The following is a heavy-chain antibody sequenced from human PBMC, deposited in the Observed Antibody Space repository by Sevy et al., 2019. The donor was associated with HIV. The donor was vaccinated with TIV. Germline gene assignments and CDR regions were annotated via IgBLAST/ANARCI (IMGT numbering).Heavy chain of an antibody. D-gene: IGHD2-2*03. Sequence: GGSLRLSCAASGFTFSSYEMNWVRQAPGKGLEWVSYISSSGSTIYYAVSVKGRFTISRDNAKNSLYLQMNSLRAEDTAVYYCARDLGYCSSTSCRGYLDYWGQGTLVTVSS. CDR2: ISSSGSTI. J-gene: IGHJ4*02. CDR3: ARDLGYCSSTSCRGYLDY. CDR1: GFTFSSYE. V-gene: IGHV3-48*03.